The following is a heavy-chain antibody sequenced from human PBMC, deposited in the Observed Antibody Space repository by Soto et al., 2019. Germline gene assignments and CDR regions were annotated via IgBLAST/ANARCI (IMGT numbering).Heavy chain of an antibody. Sequence: ASVKVSCKASGYTFTSYGVSWVLQAPGQGLEWMGWISAYNGNTNYAQKLQGRVTMTTDTSTSTAYMELRSLRSDDTAVYYCARDLGHRHQIIAAAGTELNWFDPWGQGTLVTVPS. J-gene: IGHJ5*02. CDR3: ARDLGHRHQIIAAAGTELNWFDP. CDR1: GYTFTSYG. D-gene: IGHD6-13*01. V-gene: IGHV1-18*01. CDR2: ISAYNGNT.